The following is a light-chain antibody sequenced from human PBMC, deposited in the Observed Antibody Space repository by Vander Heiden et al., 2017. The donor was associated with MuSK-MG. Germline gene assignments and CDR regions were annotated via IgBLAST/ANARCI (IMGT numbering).Light chain of an antibody. CDR2: AAS. CDR3: QQSHRIPFT. J-gene: IGKJ4*01. CDR1: QIISKY. V-gene: IGKV1-39*01. Sequence: DIQMTQSPSSLSPSVGDRVTITCRASQIISKYLNWYQQKPGKAPKLLIYAASTLQSGVPSRFSGSGSGTDFTLTISSLEPDDFATYYCQQSHRIPFTFGGGTNVEIK.